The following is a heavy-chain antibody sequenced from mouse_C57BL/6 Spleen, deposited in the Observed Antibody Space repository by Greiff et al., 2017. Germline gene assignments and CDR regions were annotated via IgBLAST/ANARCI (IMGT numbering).Heavy chain of an antibody. CDR1: GYAFSSYW. Sequence: QVHVKQSGAELVKPGASVKISCKASGYAFSSYWMNWVKQRPGKGLEWIGQIYPGDGDTNYNGKFKGKATLTADKSSSTAYMQLSSLTSEDSAVYFCASSPYDDDEAWFAYWGKGTLVAVSA. D-gene: IGHD2-4*01. V-gene: IGHV1-80*01. J-gene: IGHJ3*01. CDR2: IYPGDGDT. CDR3: ASSPYDDDEAWFAY.